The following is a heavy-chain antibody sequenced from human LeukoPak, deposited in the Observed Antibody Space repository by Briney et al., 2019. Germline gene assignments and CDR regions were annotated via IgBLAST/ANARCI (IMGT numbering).Heavy chain of an antibody. CDR1: GGSISSYY. CDR3: PLSTLGGVIGLMLV. J-gene: IGHJ6*04. D-gene: IGHD3-16*01. Sequence: SETLSLTCTVSGGSISSYYWSWIRQPAGKGLEWIGRMYTSGSTNYNPSLKSRVTMSVDTSKNQFSLKLSSVTAADTAVYYCPLSTLGGVIGLMLVLGGGTTVTVCS. V-gene: IGHV4-4*07. CDR2: MYTSGST.